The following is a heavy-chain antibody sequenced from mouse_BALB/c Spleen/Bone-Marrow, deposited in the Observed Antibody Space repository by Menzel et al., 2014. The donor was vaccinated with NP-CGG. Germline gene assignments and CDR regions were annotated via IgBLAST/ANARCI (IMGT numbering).Heavy chain of an antibody. D-gene: IGHD1-2*01. J-gene: IGHJ4*01. CDR1: GYTFTSYW. V-gene: IGHV1-87*01. Sequence: VQLQQSGAELARPGASVNLSCKASGYTFTSYWMQWVKQRPGQGLEWIGAIYPGDGDTRYTQKFKGKATLTADKSSSTAYMQLSSLASEDSAVYYCARRDYGIRENYYAMDYWGQGTSVTVSS. CDR2: IYPGDGDT. CDR3: ARRDYGIRENYYAMDY.